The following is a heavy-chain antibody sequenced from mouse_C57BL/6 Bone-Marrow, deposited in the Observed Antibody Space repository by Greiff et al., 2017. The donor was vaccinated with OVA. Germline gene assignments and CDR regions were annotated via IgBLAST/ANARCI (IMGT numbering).Heavy chain of an antibody. CDR1: GYTFTSYW. CDR3: ARGYYGSSPPFAY. CDR2: IDPNSGGT. J-gene: IGHJ3*01. V-gene: IGHV1-72*01. Sequence: VQGVESGAELVKPGASVKLSCKASGYTFTSYWMHWVKQRPGRGLEWIGRIDPNSGGTKYNEKFKSKATLTVDKPSSTAYMQLSSLTSEDSAVYYCARGYYGSSPPFAYWGQGTLVTVSA. D-gene: IGHD1-1*01.